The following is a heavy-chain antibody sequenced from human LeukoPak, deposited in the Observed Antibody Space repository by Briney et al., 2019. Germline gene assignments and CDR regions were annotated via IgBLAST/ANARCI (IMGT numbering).Heavy chain of an antibody. CDR1: GVSISSGDYY. CDR2: IYYSGST. J-gene: IGHJ4*02. V-gene: IGHV4-30-4*01. Sequence: SQTLSLTCTVSGVSISSGDYYWSWLRQPPGTGLEWIGYIYYSGSTYYNPSLKSRVTISVDTSKNQFSLKLSSVTAAHTAVYYCARGGGVIPSFDYWGQGTLVTVAS. D-gene: IGHD2-21*01. CDR3: ARGGGVIPSFDY.